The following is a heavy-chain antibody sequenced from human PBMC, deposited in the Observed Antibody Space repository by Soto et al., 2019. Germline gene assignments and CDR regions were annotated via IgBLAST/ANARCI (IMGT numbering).Heavy chain of an antibody. V-gene: IGHV4-30-4*01. D-gene: IGHD1-26*01. J-gene: IGHJ5*02. Sequence: QVQLQESGPGLVKPSQTLSLTCTVSGGSISSGDYYWSWIRQPPGKGLEWIGYIFYSGSTYSKPSFKSRVTISVDTSKNQFSLKLNSVTAADTAVYYCARGPKWELEAWDWFDPWGQGTLVTVSS. CDR2: IFYSGST. CDR3: ARGPKWELEAWDWFDP. CDR1: GGSISSGDYY.